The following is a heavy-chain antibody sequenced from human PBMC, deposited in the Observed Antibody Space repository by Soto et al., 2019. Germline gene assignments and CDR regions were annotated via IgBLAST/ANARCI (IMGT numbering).Heavy chain of an antibody. V-gene: IGHV3-33*01. CDR3: ARERTFGDNKHNYMDV. J-gene: IGHJ6*03. CDR1: EFTFSRHG. Sequence: QVQLVESGGGVVQPGRSLRLSCAASEFTFSRHGMHWVRQAPGKGLQWVGVIWFDGSNEVYADSVKGRLIISRDNSKNILYLQMNSLRAEDTAVYYCARERTFGDNKHNYMDVWGTGITVTVSS. D-gene: IGHD3-10*01. CDR2: IWFDGSNE.